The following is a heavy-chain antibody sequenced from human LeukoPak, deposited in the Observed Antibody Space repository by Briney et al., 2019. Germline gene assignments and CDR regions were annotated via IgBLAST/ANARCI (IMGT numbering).Heavy chain of an antibody. CDR2: ISWNSGSI. J-gene: IGHJ6*02. Sequence: GGSLRLSRAASGFTFDDYAMHWVRQAPGKGLEWVSGISWNSGSIGYADSVKGRFTISRDNAKNSLYLQMNSLRAEDTALYYCAKDIRIAARPDYYYGMDVWGQGTTVTVSS. V-gene: IGHV3-9*01. D-gene: IGHD6-6*01. CDR1: GFTFDDYA. CDR3: AKDIRIAARPDYYYGMDV.